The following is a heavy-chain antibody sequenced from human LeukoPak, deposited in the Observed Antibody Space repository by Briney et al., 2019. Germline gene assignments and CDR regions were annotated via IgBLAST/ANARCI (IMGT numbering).Heavy chain of an antibody. CDR2: ISSNSDNT. J-gene: IGHJ4*02. D-gene: IGHD7-27*01. CDR3: ARDWGSIKVIADY. Sequence: ASVKVSCKSTGYTFTSYGISWVRQAPGQGLEWMGWISSNSDNTNYAQKLQGRVTMTTDTSTSTAYMELRSLRSDDTALYFCARDWGSIKVIADYWGQGTLVTVSS. CDR1: GYTFTSYG. V-gene: IGHV1-18*01.